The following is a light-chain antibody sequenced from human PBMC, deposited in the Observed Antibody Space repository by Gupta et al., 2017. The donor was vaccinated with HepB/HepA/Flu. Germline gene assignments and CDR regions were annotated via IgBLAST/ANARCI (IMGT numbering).Light chain of an antibody. CDR1: SGHSDYA. CDR2: LNSDGTH. CDR3: QTWGTGSVV. V-gene: IGLV4-69*01. J-gene: IGLJ2*01. Sequence: QLVLTQSPSASASLGASVKLTCTLSSGHSDYAIAWHQQQPEKGPRYLMTLNSDGTHSKGDGIPDRFSGSSSGAERYLAISSLQSEDEADYYCQTWGTGSVVFGGGTKLTVL.